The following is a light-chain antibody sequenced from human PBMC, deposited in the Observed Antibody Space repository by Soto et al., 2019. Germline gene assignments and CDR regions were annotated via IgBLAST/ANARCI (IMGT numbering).Light chain of an antibody. CDR3: MQALQIRT. Sequence: DIVMTQSPLSLPVTPGEPASISCRSSQSLLHSNGYNYLDWYVQKPGQSPQLLIYLGSSRASGVPDRFSGSGSGTDFTLKISRVEAEVVWVYYCMQALQIRTFGEGTKVEIK. CDR1: QSLLHSNGYNY. V-gene: IGKV2-28*01. CDR2: LGS. J-gene: IGKJ1*01.